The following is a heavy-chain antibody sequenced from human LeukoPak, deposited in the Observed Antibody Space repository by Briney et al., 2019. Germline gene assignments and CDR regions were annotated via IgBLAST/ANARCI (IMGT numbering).Heavy chain of an antibody. J-gene: IGHJ6*02. Sequence: GGSLRLSCAASGFPLRSYAMSWVRQAPGKGLEWVANIKQDGSEKYYVDSVKGRFTISRDNAKNSLYLQMNSLRAEDTAVYYCARERYCSSTSCSNKDYYYYGMDVWGQGTTVTVSS. D-gene: IGHD2-2*01. CDR1: GFPLRSYA. CDR3: ARERYCSSTSCSNKDYYYYGMDV. CDR2: IKQDGSEK. V-gene: IGHV3-7*01.